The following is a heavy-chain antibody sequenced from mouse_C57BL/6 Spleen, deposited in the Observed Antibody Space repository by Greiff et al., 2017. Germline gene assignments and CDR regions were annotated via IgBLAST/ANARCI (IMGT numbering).Heavy chain of an antibody. Sequence: QVQLQQSGAELVRPGASVTLSCKASGYTFTDYEMHWVKQTPVHGLEWIGAIDPETGGTAYNQKFKGKAILTADKSSSTAYMELRSLTSEDSAVYYCTIGGFDYDWFAYWGQGTLVTVSA. J-gene: IGHJ3*01. CDR2: IDPETGGT. D-gene: IGHD2-4*01. CDR3: TIGGFDYDWFAY. CDR1: GYTFTDYE. V-gene: IGHV1-15*01.